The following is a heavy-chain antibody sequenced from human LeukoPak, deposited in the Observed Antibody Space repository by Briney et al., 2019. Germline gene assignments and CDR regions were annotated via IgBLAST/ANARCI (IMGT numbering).Heavy chain of an antibody. D-gene: IGHD4-17*01. CDR2: IKQDGREK. Sequence: PGGSLRLSCAASGFTFSSHWMSWVRQAPGKGLEWVASIKQDGREKHHVDSVKGRFTISRDNAKHSVYLQMNSLRAEDTAVYYCARVHGYGVHFDCWGQGTLVTVSS. J-gene: IGHJ4*02. V-gene: IGHV3-7*01. CDR1: GFTFSSHW. CDR3: ARVHGYGVHFDC.